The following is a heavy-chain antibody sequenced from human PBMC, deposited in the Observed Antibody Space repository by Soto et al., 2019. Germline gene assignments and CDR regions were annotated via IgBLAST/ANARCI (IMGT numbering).Heavy chain of an antibody. CDR2: ISYDGRSE. Sequence: GGPLRLSCLASVFTFSNFGMHWVRQAPGKGLEWVAGISYDGRSESYVDSVRGRFTLSRDNSKNTLSLQMISLRPEDTGVYYCAKDLDVVMVLSATSGLDVCGQGTTVTVSS. CDR1: VFTFSNFG. D-gene: IGHD2-15*01. J-gene: IGHJ6*02. CDR3: AKDLDVVMVLSATSGLDV. V-gene: IGHV3-30*18.